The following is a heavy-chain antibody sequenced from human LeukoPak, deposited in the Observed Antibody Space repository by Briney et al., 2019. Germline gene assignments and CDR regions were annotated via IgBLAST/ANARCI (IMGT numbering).Heavy chain of an antibody. D-gene: IGHD3-10*01. CDR1: GFTFSSYG. Sequence: GGSLRLSCAASGFTFSSYGMSWVRQAPGKGLEWVSAISGSGGSTYYADSVKGRFTISRDNSKNTLYLQMNSLRAEDTAVYYCAKAAMVRGVITLSDYYYYMDVWGKGTTVTISS. J-gene: IGHJ6*03. CDR2: ISGSGGST. V-gene: IGHV3-23*01. CDR3: AKAAMVRGVITLSDYYYYMDV.